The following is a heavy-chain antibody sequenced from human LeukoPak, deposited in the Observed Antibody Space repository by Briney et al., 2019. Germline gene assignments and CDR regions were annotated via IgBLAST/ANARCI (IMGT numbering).Heavy chain of an antibody. V-gene: IGHV1-18*01. J-gene: IGHJ6*02. CDR2: ISAYNGNT. CDR1: GYTFISYG. CDR3: ARGKQLDDYYYYGMDV. Sequence: ASVKVSCKASGYTFISYGISWVRQAPGQGLEWMGWISAYNGNTNYAQKLQGRVTMTADTSTSTAYIELRSLRSDDTAVYYCARGKQLDDYYYYGMDVWGQGTTVTVSS. D-gene: IGHD6-6*01.